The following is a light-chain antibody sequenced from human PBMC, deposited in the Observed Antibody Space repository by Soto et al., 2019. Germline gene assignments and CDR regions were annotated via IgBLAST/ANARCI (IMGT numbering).Light chain of an antibody. V-gene: IGKV3-20*01. Sequence: EIVLTQSPGTLSLSPGERATLSCRASQSVSSSYLAWYQQKPGQAPRLLIYGASNRATGIPDRFSGSGSGTDFTRTISRLEPEDFAVYYCQQYGSSPRTFGQGTKVEIK. CDR2: GAS. J-gene: IGKJ1*01. CDR1: QSVSSSY. CDR3: QQYGSSPRT.